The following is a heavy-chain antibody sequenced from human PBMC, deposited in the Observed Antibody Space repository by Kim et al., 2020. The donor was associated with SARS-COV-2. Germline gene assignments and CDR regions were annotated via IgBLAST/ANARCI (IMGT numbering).Heavy chain of an antibody. CDR2: ISYDGSNK. CDR1: GFTFSSYG. Sequence: GGSLRLSCAASGFTFSSYGMHWVRQAPGKGLEWVAVISYDGSNKYYADSVKGRFTISRDNSKNTLYLQMNSLRAEDTAVYYCAKDYYGSGSYPSWFDPWGQGTRVTVS. V-gene: IGHV3-30*18. CDR3: AKDYYGSGSYPSWFDP. J-gene: IGHJ5*02. D-gene: IGHD3-10*01.